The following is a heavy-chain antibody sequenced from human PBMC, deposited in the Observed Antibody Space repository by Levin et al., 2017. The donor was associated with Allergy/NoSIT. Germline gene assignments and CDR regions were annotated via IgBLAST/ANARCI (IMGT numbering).Heavy chain of an antibody. J-gene: IGHJ4*02. Sequence: GESLKISCKASGYTFTGYLMHWVRQAPGQGLEWMGWINPNSGGTNYAQKFQGRVTMTTDTSITTAYMELSRLRSDDTAVYYCARVPIYGGNYFDYWGQGTLVTVSS. CDR3: ARVPIYGGNYFDY. CDR2: INPNSGGT. CDR1: GYTFTGYL. D-gene: IGHD4-23*01. V-gene: IGHV1-2*02.